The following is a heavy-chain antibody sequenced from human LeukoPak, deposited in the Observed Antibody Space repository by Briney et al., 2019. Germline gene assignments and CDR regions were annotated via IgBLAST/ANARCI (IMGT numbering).Heavy chain of an antibody. V-gene: IGHV4-39*07. CDR1: GDSISSSRYY. J-gene: IGHJ3*02. Sequence: KASETLSLTCTVSGDSISSSRYYWGWIRQPPGKGLEWIGSASYSGSPYYNPSLKSRVITSVDTSKNQFSLKLSSVTAADTAVYYCARDLEYYYDSSGYRLDDAFDIWGQGTMVTVSS. CDR3: ARDLEYYYDSSGYRLDDAFDI. CDR2: ASYSGSP. D-gene: IGHD3-22*01.